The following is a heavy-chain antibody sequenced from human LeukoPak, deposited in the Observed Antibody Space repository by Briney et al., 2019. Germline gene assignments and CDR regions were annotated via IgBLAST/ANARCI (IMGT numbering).Heavy chain of an antibody. CDR3: TTPYPTYGGYVGFDS. Sequence: GGSLRLSCAASGFTFSKAWMNWVRQAPGKGLEWVGRIKSNSDASTTAYGVPVQGRFTISRDDAKNTLYLQMNSLKIEDTAVYYCTTPYPTYGGYVGFDSWGQGTLVTVSS. CDR2: IKSNSDASTT. D-gene: IGHD5-12*01. V-gene: IGHV3-15*01. CDR1: GFTFSKAW. J-gene: IGHJ4*02.